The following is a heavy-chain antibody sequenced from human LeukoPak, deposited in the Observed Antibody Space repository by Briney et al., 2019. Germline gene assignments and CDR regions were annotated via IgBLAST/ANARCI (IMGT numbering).Heavy chain of an antibody. J-gene: IGHJ4*02. Sequence: GGSLRLSCAASGFTFSSYGMSWVRQAPGKGLEWVSAISGSGGSTYYADSVKGRLTISRDNSKNTLYLQMNSLRAEDTAVDYCAKDPYSGSYYDYWGQGTLVTVSS. CDR2: ISGSGGST. CDR1: GFTFSSYG. CDR3: AKDPYSGSYYDY. V-gene: IGHV3-23*01. D-gene: IGHD1-26*01.